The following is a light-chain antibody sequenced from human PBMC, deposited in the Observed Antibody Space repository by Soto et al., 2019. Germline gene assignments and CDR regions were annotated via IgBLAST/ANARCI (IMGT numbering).Light chain of an antibody. J-gene: IGKJ2*01. CDR2: GAS. V-gene: IGKV3-20*01. CDR1: QSVSSSY. Sequence: EIVLTQSPGTLSLSPGERATLSCRASQSVSSSYLAWYQQKPGQPPRLLIYGASSRDSGIPDRFSGSGSGTDFTLTISRLEPEDFAVYYCQQYGSSPYTFGQGTKLEIK. CDR3: QQYGSSPYT.